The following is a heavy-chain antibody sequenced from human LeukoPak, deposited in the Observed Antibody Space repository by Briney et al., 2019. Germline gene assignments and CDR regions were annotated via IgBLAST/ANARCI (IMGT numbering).Heavy chain of an antibody. V-gene: IGHV3-33*06. CDR2: IWYDGSNK. Sequence: GGSLRLSCAASGFTFSSYGMHWVRQAPGKGLEWVAVIWYDGSNKYYADSVKGRFTISRDNSKNTLYLQMNSLRAEDTAVYYCAKGLLWFGELSGNWFDSWGQGTLVTVSS. CDR1: GFTFSSYG. CDR3: AKGLLWFGELSGNWFDS. J-gene: IGHJ5*01. D-gene: IGHD3-10*01.